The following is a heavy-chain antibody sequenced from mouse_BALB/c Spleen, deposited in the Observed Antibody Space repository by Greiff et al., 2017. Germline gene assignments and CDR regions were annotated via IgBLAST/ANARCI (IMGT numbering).Heavy chain of an antibody. CDR1: GYTFTSYT. CDR3: ARGDWDWYFDV. D-gene: IGHD4-1*01. J-gene: IGHJ1*01. Sequence: QVQLQQSGAELARPGASVKMSCKASGYTFTSYTMHWVKQRPGQGLEWIGYINPSSGYTNYNQKFKDKATLTADKSSSTAYMQLSSLTSEDSAVYCCARGDWDWYFDVWGAGTTVTVSS. CDR2: INPSSGYT. V-gene: IGHV1-4*01.